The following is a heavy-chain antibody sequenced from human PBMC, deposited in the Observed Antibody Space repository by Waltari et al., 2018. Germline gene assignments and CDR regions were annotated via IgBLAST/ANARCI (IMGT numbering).Heavy chain of an antibody. CDR1: GGSISRSSYY. CDR3: ARHWKRNGYRFDP. CDR2: IYYTGTT. D-gene: IGHD5-12*01. Sequence: QLQLQESGPGLMKPSETLSLTCTVSGGSISRSSYYWGWIRQSPGKGLEWIASIYYTGTTYYNPNLESRVTISGDTSKNQFSLRLSSVTAADTAVYYCARHWKRNGYRFDPWGQGTLVTVSS. J-gene: IGHJ5*02. V-gene: IGHV4-39*01.